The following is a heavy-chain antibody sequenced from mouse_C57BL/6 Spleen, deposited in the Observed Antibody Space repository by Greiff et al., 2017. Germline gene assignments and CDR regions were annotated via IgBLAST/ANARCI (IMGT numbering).Heavy chain of an antibody. Sequence: QVQLQQSGAELVKPGASVKLSCKASGYTFTSYWMHWVKQRPGQGLEWIGMIHPNSGSTNYNEKFKSKATLTVDESSSTAYMQLSSLTSEDSAVYYCARGGYYYGSSRYFDVWGTGTTVTVSS. CDR1: GYTFTSYW. D-gene: IGHD1-1*01. V-gene: IGHV1-64*01. J-gene: IGHJ1*03. CDR2: IHPNSGST. CDR3: ARGGYYYGSSRYFDV.